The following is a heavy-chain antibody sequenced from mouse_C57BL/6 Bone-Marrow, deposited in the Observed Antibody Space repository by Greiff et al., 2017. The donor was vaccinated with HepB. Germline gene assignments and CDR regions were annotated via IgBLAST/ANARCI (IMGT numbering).Heavy chain of an antibody. V-gene: IGHV5-4*01. D-gene: IGHD2-2*01. Sequence: VQLKESGGGLVKPGGSLKLSCAASGFTFSSYAMSWVRQTPEKRLEWVATISDGGSYTYYPDNVKGRFTISRDNAKNNLYLQMSHLKSEDTAMYYCARGWLRHYAMDYWGQGTSVTVSS. CDR3: ARGWLRHYAMDY. CDR1: GFTFSSYA. CDR2: ISDGGSYT. J-gene: IGHJ4*01.